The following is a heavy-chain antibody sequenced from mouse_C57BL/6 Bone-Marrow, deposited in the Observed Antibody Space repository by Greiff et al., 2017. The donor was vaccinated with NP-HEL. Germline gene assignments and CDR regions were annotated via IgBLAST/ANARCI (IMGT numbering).Heavy chain of an antibody. CDR3: TRRNLTTVVATNGDY. J-gene: IGHJ2*01. CDR2: IDPETGGT. Sequence: VQLQQSGAELVRPGASVTLSCKASGYTFTDYEMHWVKQTPVHGLEWIRVIDPETGGTAYNQKFKGKAILTADKSSSTAYMELRSLTSEDSAVYYCTRRNLTTVVATNGDYWGQGTTLTVSS. D-gene: IGHD1-1*01. V-gene: IGHV1-15*01. CDR1: GYTFTDYE.